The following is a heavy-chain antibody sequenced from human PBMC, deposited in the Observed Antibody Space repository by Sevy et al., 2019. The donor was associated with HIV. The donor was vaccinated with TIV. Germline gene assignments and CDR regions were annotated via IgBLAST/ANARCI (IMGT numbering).Heavy chain of an antibody. CDR3: ARDYRGAAAVIHY. V-gene: IGHV3-49*03. J-gene: IGHJ4*02. D-gene: IGHD6-13*01. CDR2: VRSKTYGGTT. CDR1: GFIFGDYA. Sequence: GGSLRLSCTTSGFIFGDYAMSWFRQAPEKGLEWVGFVRSKTYGGTTDYAAPVKGRFTISRDDSTSIAYLQMNSLKTEDTAVYYCARDYRGAAAVIHYWGQGTLVTVSS.